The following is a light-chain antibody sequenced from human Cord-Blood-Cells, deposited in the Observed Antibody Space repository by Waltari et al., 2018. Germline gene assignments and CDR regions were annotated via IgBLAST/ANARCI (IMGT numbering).Light chain of an antibody. V-gene: IGKV3-11*01. J-gene: IGKJ4*01. CDR2: DAS. CDR3: QQRSNWPLT. Sequence: EIVLTQSPATLSLSPGERATLSCRASQSVSSYLAWYQQKPGQAPRRLIYDASNRATGIPARFSGSGSGTDFTLTISSLVPEDFAVYYCQQRSNWPLTFGGGTKVEIK. CDR1: QSVSSY.